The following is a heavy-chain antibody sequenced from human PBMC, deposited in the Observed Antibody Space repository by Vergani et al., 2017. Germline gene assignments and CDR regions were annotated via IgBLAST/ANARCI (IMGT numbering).Heavy chain of an antibody. CDR1: GYSFTSYW. Sequence: EVELVQSGPEMRKPGESLKISCKGSGYSFTSYWIGWVRQMPGKGLEWMGIIYPGDSDTRYSPSFQGQVTISADKSISTAYLQWSSLKASDTAMYYCARLWDGSSSDPNWFDPWGQGTLVTVSS. D-gene: IGHD6-6*01. CDR3: ARLWDGSSSDPNWFDP. V-gene: IGHV5-51*03. J-gene: IGHJ5*02. CDR2: IYPGDSDT.